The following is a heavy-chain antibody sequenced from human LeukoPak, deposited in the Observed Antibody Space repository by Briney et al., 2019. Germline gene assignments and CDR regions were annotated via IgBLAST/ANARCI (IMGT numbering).Heavy chain of an antibody. Sequence: SETLSLTCAVYGGSFSGYYWSWIRQPPGKGLEWIGEINHSGSTNYNPSLKSRVTISVDMSKNQFSLKLSSVTAADTAVYYCARVTGYMIEDLFDSWGQGTLVTVSS. D-gene: IGHD3-22*01. CDR1: GGSFSGYY. CDR2: INHSGST. J-gene: IGHJ4*02. CDR3: ARVTGYMIEDLFDS. V-gene: IGHV4-34*01.